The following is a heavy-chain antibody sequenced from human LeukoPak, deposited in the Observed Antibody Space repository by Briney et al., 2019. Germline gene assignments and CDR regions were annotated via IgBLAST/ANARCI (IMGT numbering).Heavy chain of an antibody. D-gene: IGHD6-6*01. Sequence: GESLKISCKGSGYSFTSYWISWVRQMPGKGLEWMGRIDPNDSYTNYSPSFQGHVTISADESISTAYLQWSSLKASDTAMYYCARRLVSPYYYYGMDVWGQGTTVTVSS. CDR2: IDPNDSYT. CDR3: ARRLVSPYYYYGMDV. J-gene: IGHJ6*02. CDR1: GYSFTSYW. V-gene: IGHV5-10-1*01.